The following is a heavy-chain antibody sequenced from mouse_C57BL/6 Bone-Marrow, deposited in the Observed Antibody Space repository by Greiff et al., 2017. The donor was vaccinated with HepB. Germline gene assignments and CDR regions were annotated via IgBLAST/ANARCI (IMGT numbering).Heavy chain of an antibody. Sequence: VQLKESGGDLVKPGGSLKLSCAASGFTFSSYGMSWVRQTPDKRLEWVATISSGGSYTYYPDSVKGRFTISRDNAKNTLYLQMSSLKSEDTAMYYCARQHYYGSSYVWFAYWGQGTLVTVSA. CDR2: ISSGGSYT. V-gene: IGHV5-6*01. CDR3: ARQHYYGSSYVWFAY. J-gene: IGHJ3*01. CDR1: GFTFSSYG. D-gene: IGHD1-1*01.